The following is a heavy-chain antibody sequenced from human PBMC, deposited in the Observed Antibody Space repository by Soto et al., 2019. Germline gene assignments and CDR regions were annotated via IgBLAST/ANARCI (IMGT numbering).Heavy chain of an antibody. V-gene: IGHV1-24*01. CDR3: ATLPRTIERTPAAIWSFDS. D-gene: IGHD2-2*01. J-gene: IGHJ4*02. Sequence: ASVKVSCKVSGYSLSDLSVHWVRQAPGKGLEWMGGLDAEDGETIYAQKLQGRGTMTEDTSTDTAYMELSSLTSEDTAMYYCATLPRTIERTPAAIWSFDSWGQGTLVTVSS. CDR1: GYSLSDLS. CDR2: LDAEDGET.